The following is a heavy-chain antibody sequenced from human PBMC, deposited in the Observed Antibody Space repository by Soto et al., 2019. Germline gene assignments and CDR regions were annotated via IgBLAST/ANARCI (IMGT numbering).Heavy chain of an antibody. V-gene: IGHV3-30-3*01. CDR3: ARDYRFLEWLPPDRAFDI. J-gene: IGHJ3*02. CDR1: GFTFSSYA. Sequence: GGSLRLSCAASGFTFSSYAMHWVRQAPGKGLEWVAVISYDGSNKYYADSVKGRFTISRDNSKNTLYLQMNSLRAEDTAVYYCARDYRFLEWLPPDRAFDIWGQGTMVTVSS. CDR2: ISYDGSNK. D-gene: IGHD3-3*01.